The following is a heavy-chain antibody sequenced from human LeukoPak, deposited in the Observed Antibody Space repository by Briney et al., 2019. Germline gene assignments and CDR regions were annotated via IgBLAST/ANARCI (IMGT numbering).Heavy chain of an antibody. CDR3: AKGGYSSSWPLDY. Sequence: GGSLRLSCAASGFTFDNYAMSWVRQAPGKGLEWVSGISSSGSSTYYVDSVKGRFSISRDNSKNTLYLQMNSLRVEDSALYYCAKGGYSSSWPLDYWGQGTLVTVSS. D-gene: IGHD6-13*01. CDR1: GFTFDNYA. J-gene: IGHJ4*02. CDR2: ISSSGSST. V-gene: IGHV3-23*01.